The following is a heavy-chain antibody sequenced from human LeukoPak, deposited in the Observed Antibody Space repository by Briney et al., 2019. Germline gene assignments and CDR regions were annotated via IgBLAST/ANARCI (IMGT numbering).Heavy chain of an antibody. CDR3: VREVGLFDY. CDR1: GFIFRDYA. J-gene: IGHJ4*02. CDR2: LDKSSTYI. V-gene: IGHV3-21*01. Sequence: PGGSLRLSCSTSGFIFRDYAMNLVRQAPGKGLEWVSSLDKSSTYIYYADSVKGRFTISRDNAKNSLFLEMNSLRTEDTAVYYCVREVGLFDYWGQGTLVTVSS.